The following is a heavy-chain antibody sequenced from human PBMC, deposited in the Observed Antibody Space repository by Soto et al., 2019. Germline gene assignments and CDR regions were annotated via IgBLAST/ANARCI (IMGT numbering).Heavy chain of an antibody. CDR2: MSFDGSIK. CDR3: VTIAVPPAFDI. Sequence: QVQLVESGGGVVQPGRSLRLSCAASGFIFSSYGMNWVRQAPGKGLEWVAVMSFDGSIKYYADSVKGRFTISRDNSKNTLYLQMNSLRAEDTAVYYCVTIAVPPAFDIWGQGTMVTVSS. V-gene: IGHV3-30*03. J-gene: IGHJ3*02. D-gene: IGHD6-19*01. CDR1: GFIFSSYG.